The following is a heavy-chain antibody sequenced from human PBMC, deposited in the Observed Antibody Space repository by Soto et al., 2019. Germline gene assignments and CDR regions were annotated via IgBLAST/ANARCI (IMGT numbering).Heavy chain of an antibody. D-gene: IGHD5-12*01. Sequence: QVQLVQSGAEVKKPGSSVKVSCKASGGTFSSYAISWVRQAPGQGLEWMGGIIPIFGTANYAQKFQGRVTITADESTSTAYVELSSLRSEATAVYYGARQNSGGVAPNYYGMDVWGQGTTVTVSS. CDR2: IIPIFGTA. CDR1: GGTFSSYA. CDR3: ARQNSGGVAPNYYGMDV. J-gene: IGHJ6*02. V-gene: IGHV1-69*12.